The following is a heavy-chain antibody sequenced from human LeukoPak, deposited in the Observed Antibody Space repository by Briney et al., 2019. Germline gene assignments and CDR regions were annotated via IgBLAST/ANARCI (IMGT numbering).Heavy chain of an antibody. J-gene: IGHJ4*02. Sequence: GAPVKVSCKASGYTFTSYYMHWVRQAPGQGLEWMGIINPSGGSTSYAQKFQGRVTMTRDTSTSTVYMELSSLRSEDTAVYYCAREDCTNGVCYYIDYWGQGTLVTVSS. CDR3: AREDCTNGVCYYIDY. CDR1: GYTFTSYY. V-gene: IGHV1-46*01. CDR2: INPSGGST. D-gene: IGHD2-8*01.